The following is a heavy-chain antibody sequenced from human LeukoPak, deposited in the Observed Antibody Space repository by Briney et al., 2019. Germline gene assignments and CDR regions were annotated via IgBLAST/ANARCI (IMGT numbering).Heavy chain of an antibody. Sequence: GGSLRLSCAASGFTFSSYAMSWVRQAPGKGLEWVALLWYDGTNKYYADSVKGRFTISRDNSKNTLYLQMNSLRAEDTAVYYCARDWGSYGSGCVYWGQGTLVTVSS. V-gene: IGHV3-33*08. J-gene: IGHJ4*02. CDR3: ARDWGSYGSGCVY. CDR1: GFTFSSYA. CDR2: LWYDGTNK. D-gene: IGHD6-19*01.